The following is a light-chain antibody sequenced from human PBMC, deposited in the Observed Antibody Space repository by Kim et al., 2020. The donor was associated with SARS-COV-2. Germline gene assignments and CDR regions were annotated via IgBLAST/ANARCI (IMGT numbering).Light chain of an antibody. CDR1: RAVSSDS. Sequence: FPRQRPTLSCRASRAVSSDSLAWYQQKPGQAPRLLIYGASSRATGIPDRFSGGGSGTDFTLTITRREPEDFAVYYCQQYSSSPATFGQGTKVDIK. J-gene: IGKJ1*01. CDR2: GAS. CDR3: QQYSSSPAT. V-gene: IGKV3-20*01.